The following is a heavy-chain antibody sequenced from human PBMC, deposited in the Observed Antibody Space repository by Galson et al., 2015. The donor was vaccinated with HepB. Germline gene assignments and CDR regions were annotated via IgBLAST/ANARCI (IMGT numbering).Heavy chain of an antibody. CDR1: GFTFSSYA. Sequence: SLRLSCAASGFTFSSYAMHWVRQAPGKGLEWVAVISYDGSNKYYADSVKGRFTISRDNSKNTLYLQMNSLRAEDTAVYYCARGAPGMVITGSDYWGQGTLVTVSS. D-gene: IGHD3-22*01. CDR2: ISYDGSNK. J-gene: IGHJ4*02. CDR3: ARGAPGMVITGSDY. V-gene: IGHV3-30-3*01.